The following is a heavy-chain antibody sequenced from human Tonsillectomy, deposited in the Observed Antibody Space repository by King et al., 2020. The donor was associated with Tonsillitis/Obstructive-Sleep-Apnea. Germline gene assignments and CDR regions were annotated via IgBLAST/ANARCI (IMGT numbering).Heavy chain of an antibody. V-gene: IGHV6-1*01. CDR3: AREGGSYYKVYYYYCMDV. Sequence: VQLPQSGPGLVKPSQTLSLTCAISGDSVSSNSAAWNWIRQSPSRGLEWLGRTYYRSKWYNDYAVSVKSRITINPDTSKNQFSLQLNSVTPEDTAVYYWAREGGSYYKVYYYYCMDVWGQGTTVTVSS. D-gene: IGHD1-26*01. CDR2: TYYRSKWYN. J-gene: IGHJ6*02. CDR1: GDSVSSNSAA.